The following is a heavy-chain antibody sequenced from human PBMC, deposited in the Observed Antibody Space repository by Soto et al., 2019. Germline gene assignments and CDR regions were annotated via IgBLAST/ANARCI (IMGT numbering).Heavy chain of an antibody. CDR3: ARGVGRTSGSYYTY. CDR2: IWYDGSNK. CDR1: GFTFSSYS. Sequence: QVQLVESGGGVVQPGRSLRLSCAASGFTFSSYSMHWVRQAPGKGLEWVAVIWYDGSNKYYADSVKGRFTISRDNSKNTLYLQMNSLRAEDTAVYYCARGVGRTSGSYYTYWGQGTLVTVSS. J-gene: IGHJ4*02. V-gene: IGHV3-33*01. D-gene: IGHD1-26*01.